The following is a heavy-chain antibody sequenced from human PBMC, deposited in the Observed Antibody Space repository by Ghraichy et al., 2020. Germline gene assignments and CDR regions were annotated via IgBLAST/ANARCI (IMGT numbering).Heavy chain of an antibody. J-gene: IGHJ4*02. CDR1: GFTFSSYA. D-gene: IGHD3-22*01. V-gene: IGHV3-23*01. CDR3: AKDSSGYYFGGPGPRGYFDY. CDR2: ISGSGGST. Sequence: GGSLRLSCAASGFTFSSYAMSWVRQAPGKGLEWVSAISGSGGSTYYADSVKGRFTISRDNSKNTLYLQMNSLRAEDTAVYYCAKDSSGYYFGGPGPRGYFDYWGQGTLVTVSS.